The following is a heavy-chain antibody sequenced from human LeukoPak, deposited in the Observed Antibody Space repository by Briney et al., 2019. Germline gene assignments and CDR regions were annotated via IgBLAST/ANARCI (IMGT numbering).Heavy chain of an antibody. J-gene: IGHJ4*02. CDR1: GYTLTSYG. CDR2: ISAYNGNT. D-gene: IGHD1-26*01. CDR3: ARDGRFPPEVLPRYFDY. V-gene: IGHV1-18*01. Sequence: ASVKVSCKASGYTLTSYGISWVGQAPGQGIEWMGWISAYNGNTNYAQKRQGRVTMTTDTSRSTAYMERRSLRSDDTAVYCCARDGRFPPEVLPRYFDYCGQGALVTVSS.